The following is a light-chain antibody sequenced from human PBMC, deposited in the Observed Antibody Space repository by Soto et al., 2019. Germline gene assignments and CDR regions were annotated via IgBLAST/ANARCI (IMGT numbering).Light chain of an antibody. V-gene: IGKV3-15*01. CDR3: QQCSDWRLIT. Sequence: EVVMTQSPATLSVSPGERATLSCRASQSVSSYLAWYQQKPGQAPRLLIYGASTRATGIPARFSGSGSGTEFTLTISSLQSEDFAVYYCQQCSDWRLITFGQGTRLEIK. J-gene: IGKJ5*01. CDR1: QSVSSY. CDR2: GAS.